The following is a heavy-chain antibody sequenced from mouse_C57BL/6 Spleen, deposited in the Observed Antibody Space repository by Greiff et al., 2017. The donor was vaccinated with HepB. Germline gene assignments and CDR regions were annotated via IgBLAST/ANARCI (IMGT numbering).Heavy chain of an antibody. CDR3: ARDDDYDEGDYFDY. CDR2: ISDGGSYT. Sequence: EVQLQESGGGLVKPGGSLKLSCAASGFTFSSYAMSWVRQTPEKRLEWVATISDGGSYTYYPDNVKGRFTISRDNAKNNLYLQMSHLKSEDTAMYYCARDDDYDEGDYFDYWGQGTTLTVSS. CDR1: GFTFSSYA. J-gene: IGHJ2*01. V-gene: IGHV5-4*01. D-gene: IGHD2-4*01.